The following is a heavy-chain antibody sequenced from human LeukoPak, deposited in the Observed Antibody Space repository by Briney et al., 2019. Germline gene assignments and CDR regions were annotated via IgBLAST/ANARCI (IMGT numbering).Heavy chain of an antibody. Sequence: PSGGSLRLSCAASGFTFSSYEMNWVRQAPGKGLEWVSYISSSGSTIYYADSVKGRFTISRDNAKNSLYLQMNSLRAEDAAVYYCARALGAASYYYDSSGYYYLDYWGQGTLVTVSS. CDR3: ARALGAASYYYDSSGYYYLDY. J-gene: IGHJ4*02. V-gene: IGHV3-48*03. CDR1: GFTFSSYE. D-gene: IGHD3-22*01. CDR2: ISSSGSTI.